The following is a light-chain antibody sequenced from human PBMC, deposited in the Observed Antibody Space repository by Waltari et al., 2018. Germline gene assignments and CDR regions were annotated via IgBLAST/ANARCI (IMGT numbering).Light chain of an antibody. CDR2: VGTGGIVG. J-gene: IGLJ1*01. V-gene: IGLV9-49*01. Sequence: QPVLTQPPSASASLGASVTLTSTLSSDYSNYKADWYQQRPGKGPRFVMRVGTGGIVGSKGDGIPDRFSVLGSGLNRYLTIKNIQEEDESDYHCGADHGTGSNFVYVFGTGTKVTVL. CDR3: GADHGTGSNFVYV. CDR1: SDYSNYK.